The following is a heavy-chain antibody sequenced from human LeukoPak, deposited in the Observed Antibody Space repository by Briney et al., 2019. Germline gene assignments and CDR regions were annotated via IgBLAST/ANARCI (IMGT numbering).Heavy chain of an antibody. V-gene: IGHV1-24*01. CDR2: FDPEDGEI. CDR3: AADRGDYSGSYWTAFDI. CDR1: EYTLTELS. D-gene: IGHD1-26*01. Sequence: ASVKVSCKVSEYTLTELSMHWVRQALGKGLEWLGGFDPEDGEIIYAQKFQGRVTMSDDTSTDTAYMELGSLRSDGTAVYYCAADRGDYSGSYWTAFDIWGQGTMVTVSS. J-gene: IGHJ3*02.